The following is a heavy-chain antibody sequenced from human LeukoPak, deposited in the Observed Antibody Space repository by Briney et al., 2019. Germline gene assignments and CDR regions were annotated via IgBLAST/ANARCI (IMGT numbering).Heavy chain of an antibody. CDR3: ARDHSNWNYAPDF. D-gene: IGHD1-7*01. V-gene: IGHV1-18*01. J-gene: IGHJ4*02. Sequence: ASVTVSCKASGYTFTRYGISWVRQAPGQGLQWLGWISASNGNTNYAQKFRDRVTMNTDTSTGTAYLDVRSLTSDDTAVYYCARDHSNWNYAPDFWGQGTLVIVSS. CDR2: ISASNGNT. CDR1: GYTFTRYG.